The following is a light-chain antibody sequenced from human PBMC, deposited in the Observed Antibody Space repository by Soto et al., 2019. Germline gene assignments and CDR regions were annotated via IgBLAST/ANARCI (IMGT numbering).Light chain of an antibody. CDR3: LQEYRYPLT. CDR2: AAS. V-gene: IGKV1-6*02. CDR1: HGIISY. J-gene: IGKJ4*01. Sequence: AIQMTESPSSLSASVGGRVTVTCLASHGIISYLVWFHQKPGIAPKLLIYAASSLQTGVPSRFSGRGSGTYFTLTISGLQVEDSATYYCLQEYRYPLTFGGGTKVDI.